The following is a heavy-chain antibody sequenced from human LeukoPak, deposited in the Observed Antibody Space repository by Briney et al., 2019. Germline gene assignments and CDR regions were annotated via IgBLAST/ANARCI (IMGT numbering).Heavy chain of an antibody. V-gene: IGHV3-73*01. J-gene: IGHJ6*03. CDR3: TGRIDCSSTSCDTTYYYYYYRDV. CDR2: IRSKANSYAT. D-gene: IGHD2-2*01. Sequence: GGSLRLSCAASGFTFSGSAMHWVRQASGEGLEWVGRIRSKANSYATAYAASVKGRFTISRDDSKNTAYLPMNSLKTQHTAVYYCTGRIDCSSTSCDTTYYYYYYRDVWGKGTTVSISS. CDR1: GFTFSGSA.